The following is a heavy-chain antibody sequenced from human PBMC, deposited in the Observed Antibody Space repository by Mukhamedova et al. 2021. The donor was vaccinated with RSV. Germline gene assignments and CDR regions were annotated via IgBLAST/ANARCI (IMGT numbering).Heavy chain of an antibody. CDR2: IFYTGTT. CDR3: ATYWMGNFDY. Sequence: TYYWSWIRQPPGKGLEWIGYIFYTGTTYYNPSVNSRVTMSIHTSKNQFSLKLSSVTPADTAVYYCATYWMGNFDYWGQGTLVTVS. J-gene: IGHJ4*02. D-gene: IGHD1-1*01. CDR1: TYY. V-gene: IGHV4-59*13.